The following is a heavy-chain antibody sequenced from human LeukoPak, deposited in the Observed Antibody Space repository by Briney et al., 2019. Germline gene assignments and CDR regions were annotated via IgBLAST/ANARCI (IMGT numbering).Heavy chain of an antibody. CDR3: ARGGNSWYADY. V-gene: IGHV4-59*01. CDR1: GGSISSYY. CDR2: IYYSGST. D-gene: IGHD6-13*01. Sequence: PSETLSLTCTVSGGSISSYYWSWIRQPPGKGLEWIGYIYYSGSTNYNPSLKSRVTISVDTSKNQFSLKVSSVTAADTAVYYCARGGNSWYADYWGQGTLVTVSS. J-gene: IGHJ4*02.